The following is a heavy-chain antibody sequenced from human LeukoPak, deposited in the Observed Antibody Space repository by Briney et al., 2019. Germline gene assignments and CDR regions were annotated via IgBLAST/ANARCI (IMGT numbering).Heavy chain of an antibody. CDR1: GFTFSSYT. CDR3: ANPKNDYGDQYNYFDP. J-gene: IGHJ5*02. Sequence: GGSLRLSCATSGFTFSSYTMSWVRQAPGKGLKWVSAISGSGGSTYYADSVKGRFTISRDKSKNTLYLQMNSLRAEDTAVYYCANPKNDYGDQYNYFDPWGQGTLVTVSS. V-gene: IGHV3-23*01. CDR2: ISGSGGST. D-gene: IGHD4-17*01.